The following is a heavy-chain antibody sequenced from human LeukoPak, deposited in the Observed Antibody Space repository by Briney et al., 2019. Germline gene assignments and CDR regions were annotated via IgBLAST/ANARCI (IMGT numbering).Heavy chain of an antibody. Sequence: PGETLRLSCAVSGFTFGSYSMNWVRQAPGKGLEWVSFVTSSGSYIYYADSVKGRFTISRDNAKNSLYLQMNSLRAEDTAVYYCASQTPRRLPIAVADYFDYWGQGTLVTVSS. CDR3: ASQTPRRLPIAVADYFDY. V-gene: IGHV3-21*01. CDR1: GFTFGSYS. D-gene: IGHD6-19*01. J-gene: IGHJ4*02. CDR2: VTSSGSYI.